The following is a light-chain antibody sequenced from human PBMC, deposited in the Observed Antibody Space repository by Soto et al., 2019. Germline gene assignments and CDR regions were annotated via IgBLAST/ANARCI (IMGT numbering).Light chain of an antibody. Sequence: QSVLTQPPSASGTPGQSLTISCSGGVSNIRYNYVFWYQQFPGTAPKVLIFKDHQRPSGVPDRFAGSRSGTSASLVISGLRSEDEAEYFCASWDDKMGGVLFGGGTKGTVL. CDR3: ASWDDKMGGVL. V-gene: IGLV1-47*01. CDR2: KDH. CDR1: VSNIRYNY. J-gene: IGLJ2*01.